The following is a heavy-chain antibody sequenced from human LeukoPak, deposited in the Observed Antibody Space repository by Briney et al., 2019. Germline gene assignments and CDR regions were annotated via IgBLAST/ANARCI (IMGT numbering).Heavy chain of an antibody. CDR1: GFTFSSYA. D-gene: IGHD2-2*01. CDR2: ISGSGGST. Sequence: GGFLRLSCAASGFTFSSYAMSWVRQAPGKGLEWVSAISGSGGSTYYADSVKGRFTISRDNSKNTLYLQMNSLRAEDTAVYYCAKDPAHCSSTSCGYWGQGTLVTVSS. V-gene: IGHV3-23*01. J-gene: IGHJ4*02. CDR3: AKDPAHCSSTSCGY.